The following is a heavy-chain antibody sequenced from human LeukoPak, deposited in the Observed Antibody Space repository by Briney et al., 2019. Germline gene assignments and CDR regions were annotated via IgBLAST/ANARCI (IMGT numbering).Heavy chain of an antibody. V-gene: IGHV3-21*01. Sequence: GGPLRLSCAASGFTFNSYAMNWVRQAPGKGLEWVSSISSSSSYIYYADSVKGRFTISRDNAKKSLYLQMNSLRAEDTAVYYCARETIAAAGKGFDPWGQGTLVTVSS. D-gene: IGHD6-13*01. CDR3: ARETIAAAGKGFDP. J-gene: IGHJ5*02. CDR1: GFTFNSYA. CDR2: ISSSSSYI.